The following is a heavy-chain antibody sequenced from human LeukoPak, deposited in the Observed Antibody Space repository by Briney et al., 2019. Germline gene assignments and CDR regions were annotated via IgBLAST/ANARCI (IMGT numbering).Heavy chain of an antibody. CDR3: AREFRSSGFDY. CDR2: IYYSGST. Sequence: SETLSLTCIVSGGSISSSSYYWGWIRQPPGKGLEWIGSIYYSGSTYYNPSLKSRVTISVDTSKNQFSLKLSSVTAADTAVYYCAREFRSSGFDYWGQGTLVTVSS. D-gene: IGHD6-6*01. CDR1: GGSISSSSYY. J-gene: IGHJ4*02. V-gene: IGHV4-39*02.